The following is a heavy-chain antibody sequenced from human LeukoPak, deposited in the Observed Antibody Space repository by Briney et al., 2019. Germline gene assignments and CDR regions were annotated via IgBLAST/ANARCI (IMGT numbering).Heavy chain of an antibody. Sequence: SETLSLTCTVSGGSISSSSYYWGWIRQPPGKGLECIGSIYYSVNTYYNPSLKSRVTISVDTSKNQFSLKLSSVTAADTAVYYCARGRSRVCSSTSCYSRRGWFDPWGQGTLVTVSS. D-gene: IGHD2-2*01. CDR3: ARGRSRVCSSTSCYSRRGWFDP. CDR1: GGSISSSSYY. J-gene: IGHJ5*02. CDR2: IYYSVNT. V-gene: IGHV4-39*07.